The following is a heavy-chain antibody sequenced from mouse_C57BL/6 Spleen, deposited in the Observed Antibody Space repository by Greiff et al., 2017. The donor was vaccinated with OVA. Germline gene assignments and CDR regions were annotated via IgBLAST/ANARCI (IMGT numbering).Heavy chain of an antibody. CDR2: ISDGGSYT. CDR3: ARDGGYYDYYAMDY. V-gene: IGHV5-4*01. D-gene: IGHD2-3*01. J-gene: IGHJ4*01. Sequence: EVQRVESGGGLVKPGGSLKLSCAASGFTFSSYAMSWVRQTPEKRLEWVATISDGGSYTYYPDNVKGRFTISRDNAKNNLYLQMSHLKSEDTAMYYCARDGGYYDYYAMDYWGQGTSVTVSS. CDR1: GFTFSSYA.